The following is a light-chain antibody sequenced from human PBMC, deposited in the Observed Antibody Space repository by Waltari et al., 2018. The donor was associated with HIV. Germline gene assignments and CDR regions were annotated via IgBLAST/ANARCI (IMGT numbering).Light chain of an antibody. CDR2: GNI. J-gene: IGLJ3*02. Sequence: QPVLPQPPSVSGAPGLGVPVSCTGSGSTIGAGYDVHWYQQLPGTAPKLLIYGNINRPSGVPDRFSASKSGTSASLAITGLQPEDEADYYCQSYDSSLSAWVFGGGTKLTVL. V-gene: IGLV1-40*01. CDR1: GSTIGAGYD. CDR3: QSYDSSLSAWV.